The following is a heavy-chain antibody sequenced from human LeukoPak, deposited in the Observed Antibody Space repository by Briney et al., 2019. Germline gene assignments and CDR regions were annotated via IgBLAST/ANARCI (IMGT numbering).Heavy chain of an antibody. Sequence: PSETLSLTCAVYGGSFSGYYWSWIRQPPGKGLEWIGEINHSGSTNYNPSLKSRVTISVDTSKHQFSLKLSSVTAADTAVYYCARGTAPRDYWGQGTLVTVSS. CDR2: INHSGST. J-gene: IGHJ4*02. CDR1: GGSFSGYY. CDR3: ARGTAPRDY. V-gene: IGHV4-34*01. D-gene: IGHD5-18*01.